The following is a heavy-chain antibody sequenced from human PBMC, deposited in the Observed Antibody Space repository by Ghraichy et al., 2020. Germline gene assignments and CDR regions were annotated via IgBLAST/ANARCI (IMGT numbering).Heavy chain of an antibody. Sequence: SVKVSCKASGGTFSSYAISWVRQAPGQGLEWMGGIIPIFGTANYAQKFQGRVTITADESTSTAYMELSSLRSEDTAVYYCARGEIRFLEWLSTYYYGMDVWGQGTTVTVSS. CDR1: GGTFSSYA. CDR2: IIPIFGTA. D-gene: IGHD3-3*01. V-gene: IGHV1-69*13. CDR3: ARGEIRFLEWLSTYYYGMDV. J-gene: IGHJ6*02.